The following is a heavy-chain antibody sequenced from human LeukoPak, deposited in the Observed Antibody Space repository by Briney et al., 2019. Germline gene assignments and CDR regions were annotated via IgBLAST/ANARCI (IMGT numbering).Heavy chain of an antibody. V-gene: IGHV3-30-3*01. CDR2: ISYDGSNK. J-gene: IGHJ4*02. D-gene: IGHD1-26*01. CDR1: GFTFSSYA. Sequence: GGSLRLSCAASGFTFSSYAMHWVRQAPGKGLEWVAVISYDGSNKYYADSMKGRFTISRDNSKSTLYLQMNSLRSEDTAVYYCARDGALSSYYQYFDYWGQGTLVTVSS. CDR3: ARDGALSSYYQYFDY.